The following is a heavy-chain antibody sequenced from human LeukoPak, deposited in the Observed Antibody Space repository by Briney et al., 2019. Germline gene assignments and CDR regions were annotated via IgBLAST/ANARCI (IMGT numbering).Heavy chain of an antibody. CDR2: ISWNSGSI. CDR3: AKANYDILTGYYLYWYFDL. D-gene: IGHD3-9*01. CDR1: GFTFDDYA. Sequence: GGSLRLSCAASGFTFDDYAMHWVRQAPGKGLEWVSGISWNSGSIGYADSVKGRFTISRDNAKSSLYLQMNSLRAEDTALYYCAKANYDILTGYYLYWYFDLWGRGTLVTVSS. J-gene: IGHJ2*01. V-gene: IGHV3-9*01.